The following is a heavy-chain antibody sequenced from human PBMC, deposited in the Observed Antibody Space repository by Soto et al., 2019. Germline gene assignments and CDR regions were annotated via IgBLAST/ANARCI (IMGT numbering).Heavy chain of an antibody. CDR2: ISYDGSNK. CDR1: GFTFSSYA. J-gene: IGHJ4*02. D-gene: IGHD2-2*01. CDR3: ARVVCSSTSCYEVDY. V-gene: IGHV3-30-3*01. Sequence: GGSLRFSCAASGFTFSSYAMHWVRQAPGKGLEWVAVISYDGSNKYYADSVKGRFTISRDNSKNTLYLQMNSLRAEDTAVYYCARVVCSSTSCYEVDYWGQGTLVTVSS.